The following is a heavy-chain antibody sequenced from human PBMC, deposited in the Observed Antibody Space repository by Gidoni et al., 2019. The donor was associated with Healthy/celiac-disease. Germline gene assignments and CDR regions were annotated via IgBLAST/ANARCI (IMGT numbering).Heavy chain of an antibody. V-gene: IGHV1-2*02. CDR2: INPNSGGT. CDR3: ARDPSIPSWGGDFDY. CDR1: GYTYTGYY. J-gene: IGHJ4*02. D-gene: IGHD2-21*01. Sequence: QVQLVQSGAAVKKPGASVTVSCKASGYTYTGYYRHWVRQAPGQGLEWMGWINPNSGGTNYAQKFQGRVTMTRDTSISTAYMELSRLRSDDTAVYYCARDPSIPSWGGDFDYWGQGTLVTVSS.